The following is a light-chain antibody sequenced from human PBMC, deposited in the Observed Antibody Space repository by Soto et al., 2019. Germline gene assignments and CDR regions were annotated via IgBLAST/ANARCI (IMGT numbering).Light chain of an antibody. J-gene: IGKJ1*01. CDR1: QSVSSNY. CDR2: GAS. CDR3: HQYGTSPWT. Sequence: EIVLTHSPGTLSLSPCERATLSFSASQSVSSNYLAWYQQKPGQAPGLLIHGASSRATGIPDRFSGSGSGTDFTLTISRLEPEDFAVYYCHQYGTSPWTFGQGTKVDIK. V-gene: IGKV3-20*01.